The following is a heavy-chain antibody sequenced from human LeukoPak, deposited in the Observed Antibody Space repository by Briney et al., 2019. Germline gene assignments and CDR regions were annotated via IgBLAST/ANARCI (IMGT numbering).Heavy chain of an antibody. Sequence: SGGSLRLSCAASGFTLSSYGMHWVRQAPGKGLEWVAIIYSDESNKYYADSVRGRFTISRDISKNTLFLQMNSLSAEDTAVYYCAGVRGSTDWYVDYWGQGTLVTVSS. CDR2: IYSDESNK. D-gene: IGHD2-2*01. CDR1: GFTLSSYG. J-gene: IGHJ4*02. CDR3: AGVRGSTDWYVDY. V-gene: IGHV3-33*01.